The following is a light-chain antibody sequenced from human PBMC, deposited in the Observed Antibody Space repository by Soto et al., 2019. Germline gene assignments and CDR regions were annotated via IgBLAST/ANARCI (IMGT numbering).Light chain of an antibody. CDR3: MQGTHWPPYT. Sequence: DVVMTQSPLSLPVTLGQPASISCRSSQSLVSSDGNTYLNWFQQRPGQSPRRLIYKVSKRDSGVPDRFSGSGSGTDFTLKISRVEAEDVGFYYCMQGTHWPPYTFGQGTKLEIK. V-gene: IGKV2-30*01. CDR2: KVS. CDR1: QSLVSSDGNTY. J-gene: IGKJ2*01.